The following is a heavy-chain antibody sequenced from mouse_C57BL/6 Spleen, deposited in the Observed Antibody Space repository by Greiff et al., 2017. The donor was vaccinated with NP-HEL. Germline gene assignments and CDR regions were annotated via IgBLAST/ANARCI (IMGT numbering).Heavy chain of an antibody. Sequence: QVQLQQPGAELVRPGSSVKLSCKASGYTFTSYWMHWVKQRPIQGLEWIGNIDPSSGGTHYNEKFKDKATLTVDKSSSTAYMQLSSLTSEDSAVYYCARSQAAEVEAWFAYWGQGTLVTVSA. D-gene: IGHD1-1*01. V-gene: IGHV1-52*01. J-gene: IGHJ3*01. CDR1: GYTFTSYW. CDR3: ARSQAAEVEAWFAY. CDR2: IDPSSGGT.